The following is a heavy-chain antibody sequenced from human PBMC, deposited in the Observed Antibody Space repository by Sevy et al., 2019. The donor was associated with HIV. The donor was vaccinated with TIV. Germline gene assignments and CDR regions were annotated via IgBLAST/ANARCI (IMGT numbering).Heavy chain of an antibody. CDR1: GDSISSSNYY. CDR2: IYNTGTT. V-gene: IGHV4-39*01. CDR3: ARLGNTTWYLPRY. J-gene: IGHJ4*02. D-gene: IGHD6-13*01. Sequence: SETLSLTCTVSGDSISSSNYYWGWIRQPPGKGLEWFGSIYNTGTTYYNPSLESRLTLSVDTSKNQFSLKLRFVTAADTAVYYGARLGNTTWYLPRYWGQGTLVIVSS.